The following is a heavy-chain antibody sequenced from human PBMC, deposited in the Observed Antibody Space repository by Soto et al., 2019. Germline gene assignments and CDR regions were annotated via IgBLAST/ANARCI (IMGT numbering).Heavy chain of an antibody. CDR2: VYSGGTT. Sequence: EVQLVESGGGLVQPGGSLRLSCAASGFTVSTYYMNWVRQAPGEGLEWGSVVYSGGTTYYADSARGRFTISRDNSKSTLFLQMNSLRAEDPAVYYWARGRSASSDFDSWGQGPLVTVSS. CDR1: GFTVSTYY. D-gene: IGHD3-10*01. CDR3: ARGRSASSDFDS. J-gene: IGHJ4*02. V-gene: IGHV3-66*01.